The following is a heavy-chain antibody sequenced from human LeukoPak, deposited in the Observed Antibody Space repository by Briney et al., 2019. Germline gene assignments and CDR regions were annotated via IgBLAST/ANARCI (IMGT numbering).Heavy chain of an antibody. Sequence: QPGGSLRLSCAASGITVSNYWMHWVRQVPGKGLVWVSRISGDGSSTSYADSVKGRFTISRDNSKNTLYLQMNSLRAEDTAVYYCARGYVQGNWGQGTLVTVSS. CDR1: GITVSNYW. J-gene: IGHJ4*02. D-gene: IGHD3-10*02. CDR3: ARGYVQGN. V-gene: IGHV3-74*01. CDR2: ISGDGSST.